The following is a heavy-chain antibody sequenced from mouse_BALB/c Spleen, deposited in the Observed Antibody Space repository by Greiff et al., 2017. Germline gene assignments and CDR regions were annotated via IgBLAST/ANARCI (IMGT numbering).Heavy chain of an antibody. CDR3: AREGDLGWFAY. V-gene: IGHV1-14*01. Sequence: VQLKQSGPELVKPGASVKMSCKASGYTFTSYVMHWVKQKPGQGLEWIGYINPYNDGTKYNEKFKGKATLTSDKSSSTAYMELSSLTSEDSAVYYCAREGDLGWFAYWGQGTLVTVSA. CDR2: INPYNDGT. D-gene: IGHD3-3*01. CDR1: GYTFTSYV. J-gene: IGHJ3*01.